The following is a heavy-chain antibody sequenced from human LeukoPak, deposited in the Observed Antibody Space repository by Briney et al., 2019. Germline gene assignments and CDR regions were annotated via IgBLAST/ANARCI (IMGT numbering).Heavy chain of an antibody. D-gene: IGHD3-22*01. J-gene: IGHJ4*02. CDR1: GGSFSGYY. V-gene: IGHV4-34*01. Sequence: SETLSLTCAVYGGSFSGYYWSWIRQPPGKGLEWIGEINHSGSTNYNPSLKSRVTISVDTSKNQFSLKLSSVTAADTAVYYCARSYYYDSSGSLNWGQGTLVTVSS. CDR3: ARSYYYDSSGSLN. CDR2: INHSGST.